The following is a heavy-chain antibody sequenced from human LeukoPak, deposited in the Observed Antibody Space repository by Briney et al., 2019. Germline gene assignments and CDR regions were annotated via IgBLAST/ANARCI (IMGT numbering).Heavy chain of an antibody. D-gene: IGHD6-13*01. J-gene: IGHJ4*02. Sequence: SETLSLTCTVSGGSISSYYWSWIRQPPGKGLEWIGEINHSGSTNYNPSLKSRVTISVDTSKNQFSLKLSSVTAADTAVYYCARVGLVAAGPYYFDYWGQGTLVTVSS. CDR2: INHSGST. CDR3: ARVGLVAAGPYYFDY. CDR1: GGSISSYY. V-gene: IGHV4-34*01.